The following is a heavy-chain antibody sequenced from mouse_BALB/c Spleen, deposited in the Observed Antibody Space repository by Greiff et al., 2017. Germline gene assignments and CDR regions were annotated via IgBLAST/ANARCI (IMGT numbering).Heavy chain of an antibody. Sequence: EVMLVESGGGLVKPGGSLKLSCAASGFAFSSYAMSWVRQSPEKRLEWVAEISSGGSYTYYPDTVKGRFTITRDNAKNTLYLEMSSLRSEDTAMYYCARDRAGSSPAWFAYWGQGTLVTVSA. CDR1: GFAFSSYA. J-gene: IGHJ3*01. V-gene: IGHV5-9-4*01. CDR3: ARDRAGSSPAWFAY. CDR2: ISSGGSYT. D-gene: IGHD1-1*01.